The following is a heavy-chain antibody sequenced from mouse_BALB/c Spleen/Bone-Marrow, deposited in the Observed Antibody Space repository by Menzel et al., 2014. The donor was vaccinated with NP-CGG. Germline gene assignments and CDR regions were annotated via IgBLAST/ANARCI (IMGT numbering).Heavy chain of an antibody. CDR3: ARDY. CDR2: INPSTGYA. J-gene: IGHJ2*01. Sequence: VKLMESGAELAKPGASVKMSCKASGYTFTDTWIHWIKQRPGQGLEWIGYINPSTGYAEYNQSFKDKATLTVDKSSSTAYMQLSSLTSEDSAVYYCARDYWGQGTTLTVSS. V-gene: IGHV1-7*01. CDR1: GYTFTDTW.